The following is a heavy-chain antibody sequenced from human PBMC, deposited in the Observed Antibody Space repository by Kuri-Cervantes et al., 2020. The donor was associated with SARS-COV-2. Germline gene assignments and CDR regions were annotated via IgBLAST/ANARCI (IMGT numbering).Heavy chain of an antibody. CDR1: GGSISSSSYY. CDR3: ARHLITIFGVVIGLNWFDP. V-gene: IGHV4-39*01. D-gene: IGHD3-3*01. Sequence: SETLSLTCTVPGGSISSSSYYWGWIRQPPGKGLEWIGSIYYSGSTYYNPSLKSRVTISVDTSKNQFSLKLSSVTAADTAVYYCARHLITIFGVVIGLNWFDPWGQGTLVTISS. J-gene: IGHJ5*02. CDR2: IYYSGST.